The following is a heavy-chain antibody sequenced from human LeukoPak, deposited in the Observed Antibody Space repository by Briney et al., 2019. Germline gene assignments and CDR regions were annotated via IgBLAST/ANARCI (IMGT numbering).Heavy chain of an antibody. D-gene: IGHD3-16*01. J-gene: IGHJ3*02. V-gene: IGHV3-23*01. CDR1: GFTLSSYE. CDR2: IEYSGGSA. CDR3: TTRRIWGSYDGAFEI. Sequence: PGGSLRLSCTVSGFTLSSYEMSWIRQAPGKGLEWVSSIEYSGGSAYYADSVKGRFTISRDDSKNTLYLQLSSLRAEDTAVYYCTTRRIWGSYDGAFEIWGQGTMVTVSS.